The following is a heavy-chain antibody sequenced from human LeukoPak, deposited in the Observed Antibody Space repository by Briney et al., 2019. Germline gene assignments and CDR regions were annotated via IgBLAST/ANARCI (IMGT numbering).Heavy chain of an antibody. V-gene: IGHV3-23*01. J-gene: IGHJ4*02. CDR3: AKGPTPPPPDNRRKWLVLVGSFDY. D-gene: IGHD6-19*01. Sequence: GGSLRLSCAASGFTFSSYAMSWVRQAPGKGLEWVSAISGSGGSTYYADSVKGRFTISRDNSKNTLYLQMNSLRAEDTAVYYCAKGPTPPPPDNRRKWLVLVGSFDYWGQGTLVTVSS. CDR2: ISGSGGST. CDR1: GFTFSSYA.